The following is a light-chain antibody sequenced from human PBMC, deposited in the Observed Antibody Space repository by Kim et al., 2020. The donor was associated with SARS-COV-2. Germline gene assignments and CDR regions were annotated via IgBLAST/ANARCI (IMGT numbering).Light chain of an antibody. CDR2: AAS. V-gene: IGKV1-16*01. Sequence: SSVGDTVTITCRASQGVANSLAWCQQKPGKAPKSLIYAASTLQTGVPSRFSGTGSRTYFTLTISSLQPEDSATYYCQQYNTYTWTFGQGTKVDIK. J-gene: IGKJ1*01. CDR1: QGVANS. CDR3: QQYNTYTWT.